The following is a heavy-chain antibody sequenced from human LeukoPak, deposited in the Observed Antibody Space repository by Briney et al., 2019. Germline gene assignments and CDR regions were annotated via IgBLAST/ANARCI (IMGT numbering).Heavy chain of an antibody. J-gene: IGHJ6*03. CDR3: ARESEYSSGWYPSYYYYYYMDV. Sequence: PSETLSLTCTVSGGSISSSSYYWGWIRQPPGKGLEWIGSIYHSGSTYYNPSLKSRVTISVDTSKNQFSLKLSSVTAADMAVYYCARESEYSSGWYPSYYYYYYMDVWGKGTTVTVSS. V-gene: IGHV4-39*02. CDR2: IYHSGST. CDR1: GGSISSSSYY. D-gene: IGHD6-19*01.